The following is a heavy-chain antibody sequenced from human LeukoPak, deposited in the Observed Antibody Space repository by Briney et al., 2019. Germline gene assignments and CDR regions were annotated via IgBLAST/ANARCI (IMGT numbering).Heavy chain of an antibody. J-gene: IGHJ6*02. Sequence: GASVKVCCKASGYQFISYTMSWVRQAPGQGLVWMRWINTNTGNPTYAQGFTGRFVFSLDTSVSTAYLQISSLKAEDTAVYYCARDPSLGVVTRYYYGMDVWGQGTTVTVSS. CDR1: GYQFISYT. V-gene: IGHV7-4-1*02. CDR3: ARDPSLGVVTRYYYGMDV. D-gene: IGHD4-23*01. CDR2: INTNTGNP.